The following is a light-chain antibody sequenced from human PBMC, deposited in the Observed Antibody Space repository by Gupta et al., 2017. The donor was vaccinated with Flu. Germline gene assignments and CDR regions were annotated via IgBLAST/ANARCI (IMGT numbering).Light chain of an antibody. Sequence: EIVLTQSPATLSLSPGERATLSCRASQSVSSYLAWYQQKPGQAPRLLIYDASNRATGIPARFSGSGSGTDFTLTISSREPEDFAVYYCQQRSNWPKPSFGQGTKLEIK. V-gene: IGKV3-11*01. J-gene: IGKJ2*03. CDR3: QQRSNWPKPS. CDR2: DAS. CDR1: QSVSSY.